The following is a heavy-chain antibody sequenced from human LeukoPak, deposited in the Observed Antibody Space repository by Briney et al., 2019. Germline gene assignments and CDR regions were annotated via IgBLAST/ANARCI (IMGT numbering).Heavy chain of an antibody. CDR1: GFTFGDYA. D-gene: IGHD5-18*01. V-gene: IGHV3-49*03. CDR2: IRSKTHSGAT. J-gene: IGHJ4*02. Sequence: PGGSLRLSCTASGFTFGDYAMSWSRQAPGKGLEWLGFIRSKTHSGATEYAASVRGRFTISRDDSKSIAYLQMNSLKIEDTAMYYCTRGYSYGFHWGQGTLVTVSS. CDR3: TRGYSYGFH.